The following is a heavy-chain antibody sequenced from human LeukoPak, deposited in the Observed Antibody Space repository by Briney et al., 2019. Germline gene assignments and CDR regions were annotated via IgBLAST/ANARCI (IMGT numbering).Heavy chain of an antibody. J-gene: IGHJ4*02. CDR2: ISYDGSNK. CDR1: GFTFSNYA. CDR3: ARDSSGYISGWYLDY. Sequence: PGGSLRLSCAASGFTFSNYAMHWVRQAPGKGLEWVAVISYDGSNKYYADSVKGRFTISRDNSKNTLYLQMNSLRAEDTAVYYCARDSSGYISGWYLDYWGQGTLVTVSS. D-gene: IGHD6-19*01. V-gene: IGHV3-30-3*01.